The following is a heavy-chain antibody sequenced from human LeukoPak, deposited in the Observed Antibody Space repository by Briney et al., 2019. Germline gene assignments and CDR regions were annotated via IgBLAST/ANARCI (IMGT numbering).Heavy chain of an antibody. Sequence: GRSLRLSCAASGFTFSTYSMHWLRQAPGKGLEWVAVISSDGSITSYGDSVKGRFTISRDNAKNTLYLQMSSLRAEDTAVYYCARDQGIFDYWGQGTLVTVSS. CDR1: GFTFSTYS. CDR2: ISSDGSIT. CDR3: ARDQGIFDY. J-gene: IGHJ4*02. V-gene: IGHV3-30-3*01.